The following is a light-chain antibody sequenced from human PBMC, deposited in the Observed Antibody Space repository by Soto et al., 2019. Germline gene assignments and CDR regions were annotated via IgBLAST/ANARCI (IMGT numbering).Light chain of an antibody. CDR2: DAS. Sequence: EIVLTQSPGTLSLFPGERATLSCRASSSVSSYLAWYQQKPGQAPRLLIYDASTRATGIPAGFSGTGSGTDFTRGISSLQPEDFAFYYCEQRRDWPWTVGQGTRVEIE. J-gene: IGKJ1*01. CDR3: EQRRDWPWT. CDR1: SSVSSY. V-gene: IGKV3-11*01.